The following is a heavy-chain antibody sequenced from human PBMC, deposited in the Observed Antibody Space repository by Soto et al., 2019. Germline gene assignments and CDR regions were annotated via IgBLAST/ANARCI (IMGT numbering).Heavy chain of an antibody. J-gene: IGHJ6*02. Sequence: EVQLVESGGGLVKPGGSLRLSCAASGFIFSSYVMNWVRQAPGKGLEWVSSISTGSNYIYYADSVKGRFTISRDNAKNSLYLQMNSLRAEDTAVYYCARSVRGLPNGMDVWGQGTTVTVSS. CDR3: ARSVRGLPNGMDV. CDR2: ISTGSNYI. V-gene: IGHV3-21*01. CDR1: GFIFSSYV. D-gene: IGHD3-10*01.